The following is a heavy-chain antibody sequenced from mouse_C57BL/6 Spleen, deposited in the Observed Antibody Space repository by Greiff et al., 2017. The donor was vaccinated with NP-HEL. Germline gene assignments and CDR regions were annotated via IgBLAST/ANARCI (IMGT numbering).Heavy chain of an antibody. CDR2: IYPGDGDT. CDR1: GYAFSSSW. D-gene: IGHD1-1*01. Sequence: VQLQQSGPELVKPGASVKISCKASGYAFSSSWMNWVKQRPGKGLEWIGRIYPGDGDTNYNGKFKGKATLTADKSSSTAYMQLSSLTSEDSAVYFCARPLFYGSRNWYFDVWGTGTTVTVSS. V-gene: IGHV1-82*01. J-gene: IGHJ1*03. CDR3: ARPLFYGSRNWYFDV.